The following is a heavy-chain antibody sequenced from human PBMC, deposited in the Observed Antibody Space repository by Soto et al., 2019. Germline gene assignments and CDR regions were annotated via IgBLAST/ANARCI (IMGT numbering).Heavy chain of an antibody. Sequence: SEPLSLTCTVSGGSISSGDYYWTWIRQPPGKRLEYIGCIYYSGSTYYDPSLKSRVTISVDTSENQFSLKVTSVTAADTAVYYCATMPSSHFDPWGQGSLVTLSS. CDR1: GGSISSGDYY. CDR3: ATMPSSHFDP. CDR2: IYYSGST. V-gene: IGHV4-30-4*01. D-gene: IGHD2-2*01. J-gene: IGHJ5*02.